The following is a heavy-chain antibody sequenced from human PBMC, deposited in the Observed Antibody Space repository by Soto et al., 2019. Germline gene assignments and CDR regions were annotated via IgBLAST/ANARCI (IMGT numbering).Heavy chain of an antibody. CDR1: GYSFTSYW. Sequence: EVQLVQSGAEVKKPGESLKISCKGSGYSFTSYWIGWVRQMPGKGLEWMGIIYPGDSDTRYSPSFQGQVTISADKSISTAYLQWSSLKASDTAMYYCARLVPGWLRTPDYYYGMDVWGQGTTVTVSS. J-gene: IGHJ6*02. CDR3: ARLVPGWLRTPDYYYGMDV. D-gene: IGHD5-12*01. V-gene: IGHV5-51*01. CDR2: IYPGDSDT.